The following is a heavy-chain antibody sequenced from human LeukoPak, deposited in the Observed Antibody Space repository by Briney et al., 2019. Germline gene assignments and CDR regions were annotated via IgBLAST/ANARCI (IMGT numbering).Heavy chain of an antibody. CDR3: ARHYVTAVAGTDAFDI. D-gene: IGHD6-19*01. V-gene: IGHV4-39*01. Sequence: PSETLSLTCTVSGGSISSSSYYWGWIRQPPGKGLEWIGSIYYSGSTYYNPSLKSRVTISVDTSNNQFSLKLSSVTAADTAVYYCARHYVTAVAGTDAFDIWGQGTMVTVSS. CDR2: IYYSGST. CDR1: GGSISSSSYY. J-gene: IGHJ3*02.